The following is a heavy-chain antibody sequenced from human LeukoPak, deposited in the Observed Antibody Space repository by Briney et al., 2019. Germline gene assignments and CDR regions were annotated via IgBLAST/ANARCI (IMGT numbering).Heavy chain of an antibody. CDR1: GGTFSSYA. Sequence: ASVKVSCKASGGTFSSYAISWVRQAPGQGLEWMGGIIPIFGTANYAQKFQGRVTITTDESTSTAYMELSSLRSEDTAVYYCARDDGGHNVFDYWGQGTLVTVSS. V-gene: IGHV1-69*05. J-gene: IGHJ4*02. CDR2: IIPIFGTA. D-gene: IGHD5-24*01. CDR3: ARDDGGHNVFDY.